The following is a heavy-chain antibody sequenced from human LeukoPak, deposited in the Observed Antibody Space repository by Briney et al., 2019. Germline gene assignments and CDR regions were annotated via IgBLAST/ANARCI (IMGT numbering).Heavy chain of an antibody. CDR2: ISGSGGST. CDR1: GFTFSSYA. V-gene: IGHV3-23*01. J-gene: IGHJ4*02. D-gene: IGHD3-9*01. CDR3: AKAGLRYFDWSEAIDY. Sequence: GGSLRLSCAAPGFTFSSYAMSWVRQAPGKGLGWVSAISGSGGSTYYADSVKGRFTISRDNSKNTLYLQMNSLRAEDTAVYYCAKAGLRYFDWSEAIDYWGQGTLVTVSS.